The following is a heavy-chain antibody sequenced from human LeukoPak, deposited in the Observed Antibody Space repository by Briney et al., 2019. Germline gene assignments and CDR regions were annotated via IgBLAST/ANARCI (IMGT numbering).Heavy chain of an antibody. CDR2: ISGDGGST. CDR3: VKDNYDILTGYYSYYYYGMDV. Sequence: PGGSLRLSCAASGFTFDDYAMHWVRQVPGKGLEWVSLISGDGGSTYYADSVKGRFTISRDNSKNSLYLQMNSLRTEDTALYYCVKDNYDILTGYYSYYYYGMDVWGQGTTVTVSS. D-gene: IGHD3-9*01. V-gene: IGHV3-43*02. CDR1: GFTFDDYA. J-gene: IGHJ6*02.